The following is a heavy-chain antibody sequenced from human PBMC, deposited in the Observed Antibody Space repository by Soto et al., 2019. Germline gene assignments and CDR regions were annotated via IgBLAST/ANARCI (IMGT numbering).Heavy chain of an antibody. D-gene: IGHD2-2*02. V-gene: IGHV1-69*13. Sequence: ASVKVSCKVSGGTFSSYAISWVRQAPGQGLEWMGGIIPIFGTANYAQKFQGRVTITADESTSTAYMELSSLRSEDTAVYYCARGILGYCSSTSCYTHAYYYGMDVWGQGTTVTVSS. J-gene: IGHJ6*02. CDR1: GGTFSSYA. CDR3: ARGILGYCSSTSCYTHAYYYGMDV. CDR2: IIPIFGTA.